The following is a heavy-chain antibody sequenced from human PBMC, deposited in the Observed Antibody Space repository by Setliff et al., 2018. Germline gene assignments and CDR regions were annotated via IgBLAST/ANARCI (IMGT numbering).Heavy chain of an antibody. CDR1: RVSSTSYY. Sequence: PSETLSLTWYGLRRVSSTSYYWGWIRQPPGKGLEWIGTIYYTGTTYYSPSLKSRVTISVDTSKNQFSLRLTSVTAADTAIYYCASRTTGPGGWFDYWGQGALVTVSS. J-gene: IGHJ5*01. V-gene: IGHV4-39*01. D-gene: IGHD1-1*01. CDR2: IYYTGTT. CDR3: ASRTTGPGGWFDY.